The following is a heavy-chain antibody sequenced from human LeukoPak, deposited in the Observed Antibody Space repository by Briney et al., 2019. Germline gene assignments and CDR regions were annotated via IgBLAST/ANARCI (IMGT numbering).Heavy chain of an antibody. Sequence: GGSLRLSCAASGFTVSLYYMTWVRQAPGKGLEWVSVIYSGGPTYYADSVKGRFTISRDNSKNTVYLQMNSLKGEDTAVYFCARGWVVATGGFDMWGQGTMVTVSS. CDR3: ARGWVVATGGFDM. CDR2: IYSGGPT. J-gene: IGHJ3*02. V-gene: IGHV3-53*01. CDR1: GFTVSLYY. D-gene: IGHD2-8*02.